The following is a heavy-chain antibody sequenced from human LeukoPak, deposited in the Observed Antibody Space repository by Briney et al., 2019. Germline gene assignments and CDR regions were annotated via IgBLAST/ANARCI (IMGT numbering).Heavy chain of an antibody. CDR3: ARDATYYDILTGPSPLYFDY. Sequence: SETLSLTCTVSGGSISSSSYYWGWIRQPPGKGLEWIGSIYYSGSTYYNPSLKSRVTISVDTSKNQFSLKLSSVTAADTAVYYCARDATYYDILTGPSPLYFDYWGQGTLVTVSS. J-gene: IGHJ4*02. CDR1: GGSISSSSYY. V-gene: IGHV4-39*07. D-gene: IGHD3-9*01. CDR2: IYYSGST.